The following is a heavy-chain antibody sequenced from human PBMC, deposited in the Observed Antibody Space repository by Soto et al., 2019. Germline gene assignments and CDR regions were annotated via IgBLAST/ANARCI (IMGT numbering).Heavy chain of an antibody. V-gene: IGHV4-39*01. CDR2: IYYSGST. Sequence: HXASLSLTCTVCGGSISSSSDYWGWIRQPPGKGLEWIGSIYYSGSTYYNPSLKSRVTISVDTSKNQFSLKLSSVTAADTAVYYCARHRGGPSGDYGAPFDYWGQGTLVTVSS. D-gene: IGHD4-17*01. J-gene: IGHJ4*02. CDR3: ARHRGGPSGDYGAPFDY. CDR1: GGSISSSSDY.